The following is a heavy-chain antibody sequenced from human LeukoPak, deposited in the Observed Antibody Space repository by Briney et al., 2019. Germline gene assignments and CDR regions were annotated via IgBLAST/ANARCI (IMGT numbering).Heavy chain of an antibody. CDR1: GFSVSSNY. CDR2: IYSGGNT. D-gene: IGHD3-3*01. V-gene: IGHV3-66*02. Sequence: QPGGSLRLSCAASGFSVSSNYMNWVRQAPGKGLEWVSVIYSGGNTYYADSVKGRFTISRDNSENTLYLQMNSLRAEDTAIYYCVRDLRGRAFYKDVWGKGTTVTVSS. CDR3: VRDLRGRAFYKDV. J-gene: IGHJ6*03.